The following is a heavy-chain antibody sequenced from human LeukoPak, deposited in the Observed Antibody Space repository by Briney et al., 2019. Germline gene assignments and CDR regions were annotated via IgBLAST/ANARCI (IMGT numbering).Heavy chain of an antibody. CDR1: GFTFRNHV. D-gene: IGHD3-10*01. V-gene: IGHV3-23*01. CDR3: AKDDAWLRFGE. CDR2: ISPSGDIT. Sequence: GGTLRLSCAASGFTFRNHVMDWVRQAPGKGLEWVSGISPSGDITYYADSVKGRFIISRDNSKNTLYLEVISLTAEDTAVYYCAKDDAWLRFGEWSQGTLVTVSS. J-gene: IGHJ4*02.